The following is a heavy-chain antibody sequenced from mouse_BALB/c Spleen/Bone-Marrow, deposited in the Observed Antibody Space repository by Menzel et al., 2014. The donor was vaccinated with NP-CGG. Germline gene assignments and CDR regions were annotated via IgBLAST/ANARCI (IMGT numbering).Heavy chain of an antibody. CDR2: INPSTGYT. D-gene: IGHD3-2*01. CDR3: VRSTGAMDY. Sequence: VQLQQSGAELAKPGASVKMSCKASGYTFTSYWMHWVKQRPGRGLEWIGYINPSTGYTEYSQKFKDKATLTADKSSSTAYMQLSSLTSEDSAVYYCVRSTGAMDYWGQGTSVTVSS. V-gene: IGHV1-7*01. J-gene: IGHJ4*01. CDR1: GYTFTSYW.